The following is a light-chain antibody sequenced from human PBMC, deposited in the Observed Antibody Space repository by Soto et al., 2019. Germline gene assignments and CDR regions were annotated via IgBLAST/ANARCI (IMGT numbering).Light chain of an antibody. Sequence: EIVMTQSPPSLTVTPGEPASISCRSSQRLLHSNGNNFLDWYLQKPGRSPQLLIYLGFNRASGVPDRVSGSGAGTDFTLKISRVEAEDVGVYYCMQALQTPYTFGQGTKVDIK. V-gene: IGKV2-28*01. CDR2: LGF. CDR3: MQALQTPYT. CDR1: QRLLHSNGNNF. J-gene: IGKJ2*01.